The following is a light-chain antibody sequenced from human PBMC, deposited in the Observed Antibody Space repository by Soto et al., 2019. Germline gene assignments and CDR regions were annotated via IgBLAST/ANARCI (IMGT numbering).Light chain of an antibody. J-gene: IGKJ4*01. Sequence: EIVLTQSPATLSLSSGERATLSCRASQSVSSYLAWYQQKPGQAPRLLIYDASSRATGIPARFSGSGSGTDFTLTISSLEPEGFAVYYCPQRSNWLTFGGGTKVEIK. CDR2: DAS. CDR1: QSVSSY. V-gene: IGKV3-11*01. CDR3: PQRSNWLT.